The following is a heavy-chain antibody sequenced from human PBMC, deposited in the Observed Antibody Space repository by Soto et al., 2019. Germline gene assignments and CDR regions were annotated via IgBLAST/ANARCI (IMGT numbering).Heavy chain of an antibody. D-gene: IGHD3-3*01. CDR2: MSPNSGHT. CDR3: ARSSGGNFGIIIEGSNWFDP. V-gene: IGHV1-8*01. J-gene: IGHJ5*02. Sequence: GASVKVSCKASGYTFTSYDINWVRQATGQGLEWMGWMSPNSGHTGYAQKFQGRVTMTRNTSISTAYMELSSLRSDDTAIYYCARSSGGNFGIIIEGSNWFDPWGQGTLVTV. CDR1: GYTFTSYD.